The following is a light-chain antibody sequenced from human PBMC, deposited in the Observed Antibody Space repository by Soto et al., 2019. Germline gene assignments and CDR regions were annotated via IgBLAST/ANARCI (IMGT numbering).Light chain of an antibody. J-gene: IGLJ1*01. CDR1: SSDVGGYNN. CDR2: DVN. V-gene: IGLV2-14*01. Sequence: QSALTQPASVSGSPGQSITISCTGTSSDVGGYNNVSWYQQHPDKAPKLMIYDVNNWPSGVSNRFSGSKSGNTASLTISGLQAEDEADYYCSSYTSSSPWYVFGTGTKLTVL. CDR3: SSYTSSSPWYV.